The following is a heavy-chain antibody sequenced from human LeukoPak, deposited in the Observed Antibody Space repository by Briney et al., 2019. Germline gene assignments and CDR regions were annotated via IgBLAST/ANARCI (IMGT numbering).Heavy chain of an antibody. Sequence: ASVKVSCKASGGTSSSYAISWVRPAPGQGLEWMGGIIPIFGTANYAQRFQGRVTITTDESTSTAYMELSSLRSEDTAVYYCARAKYYGDYGFDYWGQGTLVTVSS. J-gene: IGHJ4*02. CDR3: ARAKYYGDYGFDY. D-gene: IGHD4-17*01. CDR1: GGTSSSYA. V-gene: IGHV1-69*05. CDR2: IIPIFGTA.